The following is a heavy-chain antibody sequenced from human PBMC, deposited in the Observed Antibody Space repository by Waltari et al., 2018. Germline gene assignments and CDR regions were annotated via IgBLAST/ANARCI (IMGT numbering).Heavy chain of an antibody. D-gene: IGHD3-3*01. CDR2: INHYGRT. Sequence: QVQLQQWGAGVLKPSETLSLPCAVYGGSIRGYYWGWIRQSPGQGLEWIGEINHYGRTNYNPSLKSRFTISVDTSKNQFFLILNSVTAADTATYFCARQSISFFGVVQNWFDPWGQGSLVTVSS. CDR3: ARQSISFFGVVQNWFDP. J-gene: IGHJ5*02. V-gene: IGHV4-34*02. CDR1: GGSIRGYY.